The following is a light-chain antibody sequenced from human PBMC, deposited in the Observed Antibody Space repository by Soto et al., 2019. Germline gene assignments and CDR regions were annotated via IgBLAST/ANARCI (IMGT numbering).Light chain of an antibody. CDR2: GAS. Sequence: EIVFTQSPGTRSCSRVERAALSCRASQSVRSTYSPSSYLAWYQQKPGQAPRLLIYGASTRATGIPARFSGSGSGTEFTLTISSLQSEDFAVYYCQQYNNWRTFGQGTKVDIK. CDR3: QQYNNWRT. J-gene: IGKJ1*01. CDR1: QSVRSTYSPSSY. V-gene: IGKV3-15*01.